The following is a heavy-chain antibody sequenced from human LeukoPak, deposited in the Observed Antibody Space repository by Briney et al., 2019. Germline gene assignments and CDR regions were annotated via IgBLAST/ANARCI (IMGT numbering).Heavy chain of an antibody. D-gene: IGHD3-22*01. CDR1: GGSFSGYY. Sequence: SETLSLTCAVYGGSFSGYYWSWIRQPPGKGLEWIGEINHSGSTNYNPSLKSRVTISVDTSKNQLSLKLSSVTAADTAVYYCATARYDSSGPLDYWGQGTLVTVSS. V-gene: IGHV4-34*01. CDR2: INHSGST. CDR3: ATARYDSSGPLDY. J-gene: IGHJ4*02.